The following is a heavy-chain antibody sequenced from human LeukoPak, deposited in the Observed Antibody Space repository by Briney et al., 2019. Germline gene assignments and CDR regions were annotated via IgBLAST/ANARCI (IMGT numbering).Heavy chain of an antibody. CDR1: GGTFSSYA. V-gene: IGHV1-69*05. D-gene: IGHD6-19*01. CDR3: ARDLAVAGSPLYY. CDR2: IIPIFGTA. J-gene: IGHJ4*02. Sequence: GASVKVSCKASGGTFSSYAISWVRQAPGQGLEWMGGIIPIFGTANYAQKFQGRVTITTDESTSTAYMELSRLRSDDTAVYYCARDLAVAGSPLYYWGQGTLVTVSS.